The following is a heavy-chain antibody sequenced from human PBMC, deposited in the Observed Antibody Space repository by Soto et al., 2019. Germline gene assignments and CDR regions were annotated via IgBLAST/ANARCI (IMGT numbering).Heavy chain of an antibody. Sequence: GGSLRLSCAASGFTFSSYAMHWVRQAPGKGLEWVAVISYDGSNKYYADSVKGRFTISRDNSKNTLYLQMNSLRAEDTAVYYCARDSPRKSGRGSYYYGMDVWCQGTTVTVSS. D-gene: IGHD2-15*01. CDR1: GFTFSSYA. CDR3: ARDSPRKSGRGSYYYGMDV. V-gene: IGHV3-30-3*01. J-gene: IGHJ6*02. CDR2: ISYDGSNK.